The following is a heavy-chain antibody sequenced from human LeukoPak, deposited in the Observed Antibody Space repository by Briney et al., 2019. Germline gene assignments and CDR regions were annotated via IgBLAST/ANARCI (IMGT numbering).Heavy chain of an antibody. V-gene: IGHV4-34*01. CDR3: ARVGSGWSEGGMDV. D-gene: IGHD6-19*01. J-gene: IGHJ6*02. Sequence: SETLSLTCTVSGGSISSYYWSWIRQPPGKGLEWIGEINHSGSTNYNPSLKSRVTISVDTSKNQFSLKLSSVTAADTAVYYCARVGSGWSEGGMDVWGQGTTVTVSS. CDR2: INHSGST. CDR1: GGSISSYY.